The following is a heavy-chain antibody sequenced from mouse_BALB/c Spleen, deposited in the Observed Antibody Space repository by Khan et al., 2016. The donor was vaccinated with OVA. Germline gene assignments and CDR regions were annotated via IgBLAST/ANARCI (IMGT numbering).Heavy chain of an antibody. Sequence: GQGLDWIASTNSSSGYTKYNQKFKDKATLTADKSSSTAYMQLSSLTSEDSAVYYCARTHERWGQGTTLTVSS. CDR2: TNSSSGYT. V-gene: IGHV1-4*01. J-gene: IGHJ2*01. CDR3: ARTHER.